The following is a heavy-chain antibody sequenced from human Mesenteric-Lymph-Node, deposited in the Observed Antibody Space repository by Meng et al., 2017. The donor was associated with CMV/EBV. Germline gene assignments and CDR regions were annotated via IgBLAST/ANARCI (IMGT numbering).Heavy chain of an antibody. CDR3: AREAGGIAAAGSLGP. CDR2: INPNRGDT. D-gene: IGHD6-13*01. J-gene: IGHJ5*02. V-gene: IGHV1-2*02. CDR1: GYTFTGYY. Sequence: ASVKVSCKASGYTFTGYYIHWVRQAPEQGLEWMGWINPNRGDTNFAQKFQGRVTMTRDTSISTAYMDLSGLRSDDTAVYYCAREAGGIAAAGSLGPWGQGSLVTVSS.